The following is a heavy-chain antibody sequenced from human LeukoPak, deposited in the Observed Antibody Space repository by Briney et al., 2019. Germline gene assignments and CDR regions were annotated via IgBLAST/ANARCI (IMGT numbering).Heavy chain of an antibody. CDR2: INHSGST. CDR3: AGPGGSYQLDPDY. CDR1: GGSFSGYY. Sequence: SETLSLTCAVYGGSFSGYYWSWIRQPPGKGLEWIGEINHSGSTNYNPSLKSRVTISVDTSKNQFSLKLSSVTAADTAVYYCAGPGGSYQLDPDYWGQRTLVTVSS. V-gene: IGHV4-34*01. D-gene: IGHD1-26*01. J-gene: IGHJ4*02.